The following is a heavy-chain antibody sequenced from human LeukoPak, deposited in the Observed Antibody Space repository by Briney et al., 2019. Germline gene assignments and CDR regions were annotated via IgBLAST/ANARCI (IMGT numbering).Heavy chain of an antibody. CDR1: GGSISSSSYY. CDR2: IYYSGST. D-gene: IGHD6-6*01. V-gene: IGHV4-39*07. J-gene: IGHJ4*02. Sequence: KSSETLSLTCTVSGGSISSSSYYWGWIRQPPGKGLEWIGSIYYSGSTYYNPSLKSRVTISVDTSKNQFSLKLSSVTAADTAVYYCARIHSIAAVGYYFDYWGQGTLVTVSS. CDR3: ARIHSIAAVGYYFDY.